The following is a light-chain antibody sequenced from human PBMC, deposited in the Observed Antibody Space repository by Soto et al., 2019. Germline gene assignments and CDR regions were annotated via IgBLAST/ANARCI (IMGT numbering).Light chain of an antibody. Sequence: EIIMTQSPATLSVSPGERATLACRASQSVSSNLSWYRQRPGQAPRLLIYGTSTRASGIPDRFSGSGSGTEFTLTSSSLESEDVAVYHCQHYASCPPLFPFGSRT. V-gene: IGKV3-15*01. CDR3: QHYASCPPLFP. CDR1: QSVSSN. J-gene: IGKJ3*01. CDR2: GTS.